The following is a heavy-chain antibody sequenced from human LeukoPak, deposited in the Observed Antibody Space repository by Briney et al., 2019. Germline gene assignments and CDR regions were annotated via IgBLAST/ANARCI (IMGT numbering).Heavy chain of an antibody. CDR3: ARRVRHWESFDY. D-gene: IGHD1-26*01. J-gene: IGHJ4*02. Sequence: ASVKVSCKASGYTFTSYYMHWVRQAPGQGLEWMGIINPSGGSTSYAQRFQGRVTMTRDMSTSTVYMELSSLRSEDTAVYYCARRVRHWESFDYWGQGTLVTVSS. V-gene: IGHV1-46*01. CDR1: GYTFTSYY. CDR2: INPSGGST.